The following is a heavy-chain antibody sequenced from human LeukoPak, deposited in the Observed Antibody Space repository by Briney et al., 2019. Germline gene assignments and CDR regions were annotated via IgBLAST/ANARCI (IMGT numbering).Heavy chain of an antibody. J-gene: IGHJ4*02. CDR1: GFTFSSYG. CDR2: IWYDGSNK. V-gene: IGHV3-33*06. CDR3: AKASWVSSADAVL. Sequence: GRSLRLSCAASGFTFSSYGMHWVRQAPGKGLEWVAVIWYDGSNKYYADSVKGRFTISRDNSKNTLYLQMNSLRAEDTAVYYCAKASWVSSADAVLWGQGTLVTVSS. D-gene: IGHD3-3*02.